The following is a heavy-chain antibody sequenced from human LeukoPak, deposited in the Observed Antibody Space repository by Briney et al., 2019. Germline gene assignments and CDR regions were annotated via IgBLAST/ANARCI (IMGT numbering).Heavy chain of an antibody. CDR3: ARTYHDAFDI. CDR1: GFTFSSNG. J-gene: IGHJ3*02. Sequence: GGSLRLSSVAAGFTFSSNGMHWVRPAPGKGLEWVTFIQYDGSKKYYADSVKGRFTISRDNSKNSLYLQMNSLRAEDTAVYYCARTYHDAFDIWGQGTMVTVSS. CDR2: IQYDGSKK. D-gene: IGHD3-16*02. V-gene: IGHV3-30*02.